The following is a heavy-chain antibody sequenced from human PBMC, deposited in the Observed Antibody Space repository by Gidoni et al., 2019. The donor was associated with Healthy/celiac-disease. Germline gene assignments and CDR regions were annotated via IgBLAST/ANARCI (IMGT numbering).Heavy chain of an antibody. Sequence: QVQLQASGTGRVKPSQHLPLTCTVSGGSIISGGDYGSWIRQHPGKGLEWIWYIYYSGSTYYNPSLKSRVTISVDTSKNQSSLKLTSVTVADTAVYYCARRLMTYDAFDIWGQGTMVPVSS. V-gene: IGHV4-31*03. CDR3: ARRLMTYDAFDI. D-gene: IGHD2-21*02. CDR2: IYYSGST. J-gene: IGHJ3*02. CDR1: GGSIISGGDY.